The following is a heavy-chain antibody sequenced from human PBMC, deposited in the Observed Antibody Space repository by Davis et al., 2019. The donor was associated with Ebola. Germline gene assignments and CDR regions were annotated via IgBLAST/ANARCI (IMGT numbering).Heavy chain of an antibody. CDR3: AKGDGFPGYADDD. CDR1: GFTFSSYA. D-gene: IGHD5-12*01. J-gene: IGHJ4*02. Sequence: GESLKISCAASGFTFSSYAMSWVRQAPGKGLEWVSAISGTGGRTYYADSVKGRFTISRDNSKNTLYLQMNSLRAEDAAIYYCAKGDGFPGYADDDWGQGTLVTVSS. V-gene: IGHV3-23*01. CDR2: ISGTGGRT.